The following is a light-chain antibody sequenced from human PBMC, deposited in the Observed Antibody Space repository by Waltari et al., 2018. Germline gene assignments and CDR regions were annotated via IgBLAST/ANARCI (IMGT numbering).Light chain of an antibody. J-gene: IGLJ2*01. CDR2: KDT. Sequence: SYELTQPSSVSVSPGQTARITCSGDVLAKKYARWFQQKPGRAPVLLVYKDTGRPSGIPERFSGSSSGATVTLTISGAQVEDEADYYCYSAADSNLSVFGGGTKLTVL. V-gene: IGLV3-27*01. CDR3: YSAADSNLSV. CDR1: VLAKKY.